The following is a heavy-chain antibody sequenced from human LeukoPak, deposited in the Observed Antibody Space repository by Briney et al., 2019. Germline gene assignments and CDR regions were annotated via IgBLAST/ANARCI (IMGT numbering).Heavy chain of an antibody. Sequence: GGSLRLSCAASGFTFTSYNMNWVRQAPGKGLEWVSSITSSSSYIYYADSVKGRFTNSRDNAKNSLYLQMDSLRVEDTAVYYCARDPYSGNYGAYYYYYMDVWGKGTTVTISS. J-gene: IGHJ6*03. CDR3: ARDPYSGNYGAYYYYYMDV. D-gene: IGHD1-26*01. V-gene: IGHV3-21*06. CDR2: ITSSSSYI. CDR1: GFTFTSYN.